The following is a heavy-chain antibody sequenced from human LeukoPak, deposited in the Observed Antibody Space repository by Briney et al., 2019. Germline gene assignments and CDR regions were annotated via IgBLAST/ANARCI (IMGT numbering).Heavy chain of an antibody. CDR2: IIPIFGTA. D-gene: IGHD3-3*01. Sequence: ASVKVSCKASGYTFTGYYMHWVRQAPGQGLEWMGRIIPIFGTANYAQKFQGRVTITTDESTSTAYMELSSLRSEDTAVYYCARASDKYDHYFDYWGQGTLVTVSS. J-gene: IGHJ4*02. CDR3: ARASDKYDHYFDY. CDR1: GYTFTGYY. V-gene: IGHV1-69*05.